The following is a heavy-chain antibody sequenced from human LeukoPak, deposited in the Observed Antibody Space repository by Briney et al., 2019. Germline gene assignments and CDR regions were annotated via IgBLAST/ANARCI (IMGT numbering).Heavy chain of an antibody. V-gene: IGHV3-74*01. CDR1: GVVFSICW. CDR3: ARVTYGSPYFDY. CDR2: IDNDGSTT. J-gene: IGHJ4*02. Sequence: PGGSLRLSCAASGVVFSICWRHWVRQAPGKGLVWVSHIDNDGSTTDYADSVKGRFTISSENAKNTLYLQMNSLRSEDTAVYHCARVTYGSPYFDYWGQGTLVTVSS. D-gene: IGHD2-15*01.